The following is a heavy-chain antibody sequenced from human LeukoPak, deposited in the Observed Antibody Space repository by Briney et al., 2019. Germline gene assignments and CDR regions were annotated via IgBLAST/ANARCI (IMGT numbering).Heavy chain of an antibody. D-gene: IGHD3-10*01. CDR3: ARVIRGFEALDY. Sequence: GGSLRLSCAASGFNFFTYGMHWVRQAPGKGLEWVAVIWYDGSNKYYADSVEGRFTISRDNSKSTLSLQMNSLRAEDTAVYYCARVIRGFEALDYWGQGTLVTVSS. CDR1: GFNFFTYG. V-gene: IGHV3-33*01. J-gene: IGHJ4*02. CDR2: IWYDGSNK.